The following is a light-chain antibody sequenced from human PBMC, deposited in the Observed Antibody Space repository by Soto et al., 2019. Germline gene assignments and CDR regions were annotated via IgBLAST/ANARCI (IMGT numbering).Light chain of an antibody. Sequence: EIVLTQSPGTLSLSPGERATLSCRASQSVSSSYLAWYQQKPGQAPRLLIYGASSRATGIPDRFSGSGSGTDSTLTISRLEPEDVAVSYCQQSGSSQGTVGQGTKVAIK. CDR1: QSVSSSY. J-gene: IGKJ1*01. CDR2: GAS. V-gene: IGKV3-20*01. CDR3: QQSGSSQGT.